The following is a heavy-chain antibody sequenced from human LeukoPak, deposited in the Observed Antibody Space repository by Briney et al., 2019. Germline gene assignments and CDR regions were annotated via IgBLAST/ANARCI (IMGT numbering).Heavy chain of an antibody. V-gene: IGHV5-51*01. D-gene: IGHD5-24*01. CDR1: GYSFTSYW. J-gene: IGHJ6*03. Sequence: GESLQISCKGSGYSFTSYWIGWVRQMPGKGLEWMGIIYPADSDTTYSPSFQGQVTISADKSISTAYLQWSSLKASDTAMYYCARHVERRRDGSISYYMDVWGKGTTVTVSS. CDR3: ARHVERRRDGSISYYMDV. CDR2: IYPADSDT.